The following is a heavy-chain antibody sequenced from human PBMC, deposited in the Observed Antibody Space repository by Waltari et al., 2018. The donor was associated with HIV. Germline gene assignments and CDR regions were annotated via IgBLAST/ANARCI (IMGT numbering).Heavy chain of an antibody. J-gene: IGHJ4*02. CDR1: GGSISSYY. CDR2: IYPSGDT. D-gene: IGHD1-7*01. V-gene: IGHV4-4*07. CDR3: ARGAGELQGRAFDY. Sequence: QVQLQESGPGLVKPSDTLSLTCSVSGGSISSYYWSWIRQPAGKGPEWSGRIYPSGDTNYSPSRKVRVTLSVDTSKNQFSLKLMSVIAAETAMYYCARGAGELQGRAFDYWGQGTLVTVSS.